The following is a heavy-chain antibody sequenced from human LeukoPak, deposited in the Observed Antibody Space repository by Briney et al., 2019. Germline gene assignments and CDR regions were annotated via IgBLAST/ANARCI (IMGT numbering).Heavy chain of an antibody. J-gene: IGHJ5*02. CDR3: ARDTAVAGFDP. Sequence: PSETLSLTCTVSGASISSGSYYWSWVRQPPGKGLEWIGYIYYSGSTNYNPSLKSRVTISVDTSKNQFSLKLSSATAADTAVYYCARDTAVAGFDPWGQGTLVTVSS. CDR1: GASISSGSYY. D-gene: IGHD6-19*01. V-gene: IGHV4-61*01. CDR2: IYYSGST.